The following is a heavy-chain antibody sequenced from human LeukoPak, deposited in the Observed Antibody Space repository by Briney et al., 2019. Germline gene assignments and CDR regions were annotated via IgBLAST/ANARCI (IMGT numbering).Heavy chain of an antibody. CDR2: INPNTGDA. J-gene: IGHJ5*02. D-gene: IGHD2/OR15-2a*01. CDR3: ARESLVSGGGRWFDP. Sequence: GASVKVSCKTSGYTFTGYFIHWVRQAPGQGLEWMGRINPNTGDADYAQNFRGRVTMTRDTSIGTAYMELSRLRFADTAVYYCARESLVSGGGRWFDPWGQGTLVTVSS. V-gene: IGHV1-2*06. CDR1: GYTFTGYF.